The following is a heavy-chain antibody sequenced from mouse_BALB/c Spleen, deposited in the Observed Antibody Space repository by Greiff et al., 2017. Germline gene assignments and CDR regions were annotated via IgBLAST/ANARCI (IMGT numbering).Heavy chain of an antibody. D-gene: IGHD2-14*01. CDR1: GFNIKDTY. Sequence: VQLKQSGAELVKPGASVKLSCTASGFNIKDTYMHWVKQRPEQGLEWIGRIDPANGNTKYDPKFQGKATITADTSSNTAYLQLSSLTSEDTAVYYCARYYRYAMDYWGQGTSVTVAS. CDR3: ARYYRYAMDY. V-gene: IGHV14-3*02. J-gene: IGHJ4*01. CDR2: IDPANGNT.